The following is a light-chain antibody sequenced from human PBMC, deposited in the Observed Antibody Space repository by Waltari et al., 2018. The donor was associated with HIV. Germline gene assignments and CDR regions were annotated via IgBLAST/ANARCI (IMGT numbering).Light chain of an antibody. CDR2: AVS. V-gene: IGLV2-14*03. Sequence: QSALTQPASVSGSPGQSITIPCTGTSTAVGGYNYVPWYQQHPGKAPKLMIYAVSNRPSGVSNRFSGSKSGNTASLTISGLQAEDEADYYCSSYTSSRSYVFGTGTRVTV. CDR3: SSYTSSRSYV. CDR1: STAVGGYNY. J-gene: IGLJ1*01.